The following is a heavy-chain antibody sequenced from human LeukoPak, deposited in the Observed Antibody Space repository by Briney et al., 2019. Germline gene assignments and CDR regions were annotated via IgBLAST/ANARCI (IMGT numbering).Heavy chain of an antibody. V-gene: IGHV4-30-2*01. Sequence: SQTLSLTCAVSGGSISSGGHSWSWIRQPPGKGLEWIGYIYHSGSTYYNPSLKSRVTISVDRSKNQFSLKLSSVTAADTAVYYCARGGDYPTGWFDPWGQGTLVAVSS. J-gene: IGHJ5*02. CDR3: ARGGDYPTGWFDP. CDR2: IYHSGST. CDR1: GGSISSGGHS. D-gene: IGHD4-17*01.